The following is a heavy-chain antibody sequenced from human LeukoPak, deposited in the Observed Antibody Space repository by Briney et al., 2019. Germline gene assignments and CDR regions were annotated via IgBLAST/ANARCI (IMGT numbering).Heavy chain of an antibody. V-gene: IGHV3-7*03. CDR3: ARIAVAAFDY. CDR2: IKQDGSEI. D-gene: IGHD6-19*01. CDR1: GFTLSSYW. J-gene: IGHJ4*02. Sequence: GGSLRLSCAASGFTLSSYWMSWVRQAPGKGLEWAANIKQDGSEIYYVASVKGRFTISRDNAKNSLYLQMNSLRAEDTAVYYCARIAVAAFDYWGQGTLVTVSS.